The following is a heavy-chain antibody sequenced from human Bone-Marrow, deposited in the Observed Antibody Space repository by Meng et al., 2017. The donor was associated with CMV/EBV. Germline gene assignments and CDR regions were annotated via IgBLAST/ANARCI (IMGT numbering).Heavy chain of an antibody. CDR3: VKGGTQDLDY. J-gene: IGHJ4*02. D-gene: IGHD1-26*01. CDR2: IKYDGSEK. V-gene: IGHV3-7*01. Sequence: GESLKISCAASGFTFSTYWMGWVRQVPGKGLEWVANIKYDGSEKYYVDSLKGRFTIARDNVKNSLFLQMNGLRAGDTAMYYCVKGGTQDLDYWGQGTRVTVYS. CDR1: GFTFSTYW.